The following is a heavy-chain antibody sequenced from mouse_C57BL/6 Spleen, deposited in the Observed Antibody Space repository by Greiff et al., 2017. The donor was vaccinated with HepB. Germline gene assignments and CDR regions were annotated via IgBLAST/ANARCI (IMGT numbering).Heavy chain of an antibody. CDR1: GYTFTDYN. Sequence: VQLKESGPELVKPGASVKIPCKASGYTFTDYNMDWVKQSHGKSLEWIGDINPNNGGTIYNQKFKGKATLTVAKSSSTAYMELRSLTSEDTAVYYCARSYYYAMDYWGQGTSVTVSS. CDR3: ARSYYYAMDY. CDR2: INPNNGGT. J-gene: IGHJ4*01. V-gene: IGHV1-18*01.